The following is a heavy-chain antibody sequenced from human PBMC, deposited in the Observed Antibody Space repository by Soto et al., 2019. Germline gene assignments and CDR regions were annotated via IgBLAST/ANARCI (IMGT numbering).Heavy chain of an antibody. V-gene: IGHV3-73*01. Sequence: PGGSLRLSCAASGFTFSGSAMHWVRQASGKGLEWVGRIRSKANSYATAYAASVKGRFTISRDDSKNTAYLQMNSLKTEDTAVYYCQSAVAGMPDDYWGQGTLVTVSS. CDR2: IRSKANSYAT. D-gene: IGHD6-19*01. J-gene: IGHJ4*02. CDR3: QSAVAGMPDDY. CDR1: GFTFSGSA.